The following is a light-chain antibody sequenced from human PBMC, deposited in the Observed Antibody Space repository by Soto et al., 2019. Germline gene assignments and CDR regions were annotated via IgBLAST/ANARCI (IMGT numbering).Light chain of an antibody. J-gene: IGKJ1*01. CDR2: GAS. Sequence: EIVLTQSPATLSVSPGDRVTLSCRASQSVDINLAWYQQRSGQAPRLLIYGASTRATDMPGRFSGSGSGTEFTLTISSLQSEDFAVYYCQQYKNWPQTFGQGTKVDIK. CDR3: QQYKNWPQT. V-gene: IGKV3-15*01. CDR1: QSVDIN.